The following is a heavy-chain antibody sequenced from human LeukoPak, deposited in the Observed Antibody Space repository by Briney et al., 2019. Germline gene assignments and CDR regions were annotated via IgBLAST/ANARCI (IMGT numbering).Heavy chain of an antibody. Sequence: GGSLRLSCTASGFTFSGSAMHWVRLASGKGLEWVGRIRTKANNYATVYAASVKGRFTISRDDSKNTAYLQMNSLKTEDTAVYYCSSGLSVRRSNNTPVDYWGQGTLVTVSS. J-gene: IGHJ4*02. V-gene: IGHV3-73*01. D-gene: IGHD1-1*01. CDR3: SSGLSVRRSNNTPVDY. CDR1: GFTFSGSA. CDR2: IRTKANNYAT.